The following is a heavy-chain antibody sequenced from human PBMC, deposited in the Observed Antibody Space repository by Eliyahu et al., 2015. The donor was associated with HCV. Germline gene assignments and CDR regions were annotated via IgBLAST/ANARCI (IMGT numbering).Heavy chain of an antibody. J-gene: IGHJ4*02. Sequence: EVQLVESGGGLIQPGGSLRLSCAASGFTVSSNYMSWVRHGPRGGGWWGAVIYSGGSTYYADSVKGRFTISRDNSKNTLYLQMNSLRAEDTAVYYCARDGSGKIDYWGQGTLVTVSS. CDR1: GFTVSSNY. V-gene: IGHV3-53*01. CDR2: IYSGGST. CDR3: ARDGSGKIDY. D-gene: IGHD3-10*01.